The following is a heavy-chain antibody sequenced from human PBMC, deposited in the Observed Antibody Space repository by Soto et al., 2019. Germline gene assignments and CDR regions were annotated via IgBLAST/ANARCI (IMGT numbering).Heavy chain of an antibody. CDR1: GGSFSDYY. D-gene: IGHD3-3*01. CDR3: ARGLRGVTIFGVASRTSYYFDY. V-gene: IGHV4-59*01. Sequence: PSETLSLTCTVSGGSFSDYYWSWIRQPPGKGLEWIGYIYYSGSTKYNPSLQSRITISLDTSKNQFSLRLTSVTAADTAVYYCARGLRGVTIFGVASRTSYYFDYWGQGSLVTVS. CDR2: IYYSGST. J-gene: IGHJ4*02.